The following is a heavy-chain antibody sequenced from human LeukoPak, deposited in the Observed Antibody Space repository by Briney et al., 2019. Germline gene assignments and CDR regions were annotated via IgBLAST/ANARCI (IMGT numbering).Heavy chain of an antibody. CDR1: GYTFTSYG. Sequence: ALVKVSCKASGYTFTSYGISWVRQAPGQGLEWMGWISAYNGNTNYAQKLQGRVTMTTDTSTSTAYMELRSLRSDDTAVYYCARDQGIVGANYADYWGQGTLVTVSS. V-gene: IGHV1-18*01. J-gene: IGHJ4*02. CDR2: ISAYNGNT. CDR3: ARDQGIVGANYADY. D-gene: IGHD1-26*01.